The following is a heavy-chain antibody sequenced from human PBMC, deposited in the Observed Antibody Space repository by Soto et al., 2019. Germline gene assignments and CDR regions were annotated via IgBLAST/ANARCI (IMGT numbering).Heavy chain of an antibody. J-gene: IGHJ4*02. V-gene: IGHV4-34*01. CDR3: ERTRENSGLFSDRNYYFDY. D-gene: IGHD6-19*01. CDR2: INHSGST. Sequence: SETLSLTCAVYGGSFSTYYWRWTWIRQPPGKGLEWIGEINHSGSTNYNPSLKSRVTISVDTSRNHFSLNLSSVITEDRAVYYCERTRENSGLFSDRNYYFDYWGQGTLVTVSS. CDR1: GGSFSTYY.